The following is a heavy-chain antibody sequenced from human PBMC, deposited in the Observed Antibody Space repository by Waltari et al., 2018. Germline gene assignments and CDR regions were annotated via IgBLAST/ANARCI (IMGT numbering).Heavy chain of an antibody. CDR2: INGDESTT. J-gene: IGHJ4*02. V-gene: IGHV3-74*01. CDR3: AAPHSTSWYVSDY. Sequence: EVQLVESGGGLVQPGGSLRLSCAASELGFSTYWMHWGRQGPGKGLVWVSRINGDESTTNYADSVKGRFTISRDNAKNTLYLQMNSLRAEDTAVYYCAAPHSTSWYVSDYWGQGALVTVSS. CDR1: ELGFSTYW. D-gene: IGHD2-2*01.